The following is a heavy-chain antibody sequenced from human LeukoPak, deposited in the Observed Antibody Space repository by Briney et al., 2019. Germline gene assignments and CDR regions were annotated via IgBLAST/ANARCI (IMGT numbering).Heavy chain of an antibody. CDR1: GFTLSGYD. CDR2: IGNVADT. J-gene: IGHJ4*02. CDR3: VRAPGSGGFDS. D-gene: IGHD6-19*01. Sequence: SGGSLRPSCATSGFTLSGYDMHWVRQLTGKGLEWVSSIGNVADTYYSGSVKGRFVISRDNARNFVFLQMNSLRAEDTAVYYCVRAPGSGGFDSWGQGAQVTVSS. V-gene: IGHV3-13*01.